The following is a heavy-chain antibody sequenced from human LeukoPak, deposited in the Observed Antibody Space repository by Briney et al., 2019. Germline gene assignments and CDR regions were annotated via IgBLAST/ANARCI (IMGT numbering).Heavy chain of an antibody. J-gene: IGHJ6*02. Sequence: GGSLRLSCAASGFTFSNYAMSWVRQAPGKGLEWVSAISHSGDETFYADSVKGRFTISRDNAKNSLYLQMNSLRAEDTAVYYCATLRPSYYYDSSGYTVPGYYYGMDVWGQGTTVTVSS. CDR1: GFTFSNYA. D-gene: IGHD3-22*01. V-gene: IGHV3-23*01. CDR2: ISHSGDET. CDR3: ATLRPSYYYDSSGYTVPGYYYGMDV.